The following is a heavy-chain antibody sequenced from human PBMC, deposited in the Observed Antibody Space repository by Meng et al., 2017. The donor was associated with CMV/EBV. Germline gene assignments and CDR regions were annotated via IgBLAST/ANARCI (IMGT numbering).Heavy chain of an antibody. CDR3: ARDVLRFFSAFDS. V-gene: IGHV3-21*01. J-gene: IGHJ4*02. CDR2: ISSSSSYI. CDR1: GFTFSSYS. Sequence: GGSLRLSCAASGFTFSSYSMNWVRQAPGKGLEWVSSISSSSSYIYYADSVKGRFTISRDNAKNSLYLQMNSLRAEDTAVYYCARDVLRFFSAFDSWGQGTLVTVSS. D-gene: IGHD3-3*01.